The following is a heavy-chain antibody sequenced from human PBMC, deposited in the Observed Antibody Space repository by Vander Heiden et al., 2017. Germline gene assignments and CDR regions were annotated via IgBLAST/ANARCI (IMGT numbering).Heavy chain of an antibody. J-gene: IGHJ5*02. D-gene: IGHD3-3*01. Sequence: QVQLVQSGAEVKKTGASVKVSCKAFGYSFTTYGITWVRQAPGHGLEGIAWISVFNGNTQYAQKFQGRVTMTTDSSTSTVYMELGILRSDDAAVYYCAREREYLESSFDPWGQGTLVTVSS. CDR3: AREREYLESSFDP. V-gene: IGHV1-18*01. CDR1: GYSFTTYG. CDR2: ISVFNGNT.